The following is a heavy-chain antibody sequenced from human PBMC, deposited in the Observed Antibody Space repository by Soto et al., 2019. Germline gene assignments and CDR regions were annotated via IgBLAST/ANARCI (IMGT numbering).Heavy chain of an antibody. CDR2: IYYSGST. D-gene: IGHD4-17*01. CDR1: GGSISSGDYY. V-gene: IGHV4-30-4*01. J-gene: IGHJ6*02. Sequence: PSETLSLTCTVSGGSISSGDYYWSWIRQPPGKGLEWIGYIYYSGSTYYNPSLKSRVTISVDTSKNQFSLKLSSVTAADTAVYYCARATYGDYGAYYYGMDVWGQGTTVTVSS. CDR3: ARATYGDYGAYYYGMDV.